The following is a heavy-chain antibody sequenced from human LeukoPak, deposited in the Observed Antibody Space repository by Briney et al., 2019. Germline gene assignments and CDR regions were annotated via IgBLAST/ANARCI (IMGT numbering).Heavy chain of an antibody. CDR3: ARGWVAVAGTMDY. CDR2: MNPNSGNT. CDR1: GYSFTNYA. Sequence: ASVKVSCKASGYSFTNYAMNWVRQATGQGLEWMGWMNPNSGNTGYAQKFQGRVTMTRNTSISTAYMELSSLRSEDTAVYCCARGWVAVAGTMDYWGQGTLVTVSS. J-gene: IGHJ4*02. V-gene: IGHV1-8*01. D-gene: IGHD6-19*01.